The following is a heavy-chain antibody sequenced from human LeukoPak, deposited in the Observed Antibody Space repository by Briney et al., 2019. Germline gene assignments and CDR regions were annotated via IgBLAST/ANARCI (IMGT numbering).Heavy chain of an antibody. Sequence: GGSLRLSCAASGFTFSNYGMHWVRQAPGKGLEWVAFIRYDGSNKYYADSVKGRFTISRDNSKNTLYLQMNSLRAEDTAVYYCAKEATVTDYDAFDIWGQGTMVTVSS. CDR3: AKEATVTDYDAFDI. D-gene: IGHD4-17*01. CDR2: IRYDGSNK. CDR1: GFTFSNYG. V-gene: IGHV3-30*02. J-gene: IGHJ3*02.